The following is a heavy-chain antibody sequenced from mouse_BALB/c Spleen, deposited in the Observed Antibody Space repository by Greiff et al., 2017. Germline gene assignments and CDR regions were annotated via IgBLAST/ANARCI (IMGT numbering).Heavy chain of an antibody. D-gene: IGHD2-1*01. V-gene: IGHV5-15*02. CDR1: GFTFSDYG. CDR3: ARDGNYWYFDV. CDR2: ISNLAYSI. J-gene: IGHJ1*01. Sequence: EVKVVESGGGLVQPGGSRKLSCAASGFTFSDYGMAWVRQAPGKGPEWVAFISNLAYSIYYADTVTGRFTISRENAKNTLYLEMSSLRSEDTAMYYCARDGNYWYFDVWGAGTTVTVSS.